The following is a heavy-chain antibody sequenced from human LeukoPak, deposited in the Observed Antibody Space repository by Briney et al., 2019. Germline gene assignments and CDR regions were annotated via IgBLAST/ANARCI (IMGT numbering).Heavy chain of an antibody. CDR3: ASNYDSSAMGAFDI. CDR2: IYSGGST. Sequence: GGSLRLSWAASGXTVSSNYLSWVRQAPGKGLEWVSVIYSGGSTYYADSVKGRFTISRDNSKNTLYLQMNSLRAEDTAVYYCASNYDSSAMGAFDIWGQGTMVTVSS. J-gene: IGHJ3*02. CDR1: GXTVSSNY. D-gene: IGHD3-22*01. V-gene: IGHV3-66*01.